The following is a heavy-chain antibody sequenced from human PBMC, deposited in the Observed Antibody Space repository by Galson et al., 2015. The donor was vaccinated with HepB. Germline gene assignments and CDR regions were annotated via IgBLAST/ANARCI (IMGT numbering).Heavy chain of an antibody. CDR3: ARDANYYGSGNYARPFDY. J-gene: IGHJ4*02. D-gene: IGHD3-10*01. V-gene: IGHV4-4*02. CDR2: IYHTGST. Sequence: ETLSLTCDVSGASVSSDNWWNWVRQSPGKGLEWIGDIYHTGSTNYNPSLKSRVTLSVDKSKNLFSLELSSVTAADTAVYYCARDANYYGSGNYARPFDYWGQGALVTVSS. CDR1: GASVSSDNW.